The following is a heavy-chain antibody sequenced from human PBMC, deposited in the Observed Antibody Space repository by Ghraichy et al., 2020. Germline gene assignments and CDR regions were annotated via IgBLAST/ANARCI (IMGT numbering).Heavy chain of an antibody. CDR2: ISGYNGDV. CDR3: ARDSPGDVFWFDP. J-gene: IGHJ5*02. Sequence: ASVKVSCKASGYTFTSYGISWVRQAPGQGLEWMGWISGYNGDVKYARKYQGRVTMTTNTSTNTAYMELRSLRSDDTAVYFCARDSPGDVFWFDPWGQGTLVTVSS. V-gene: IGHV1-18*04. CDR1: GYTFTSYG.